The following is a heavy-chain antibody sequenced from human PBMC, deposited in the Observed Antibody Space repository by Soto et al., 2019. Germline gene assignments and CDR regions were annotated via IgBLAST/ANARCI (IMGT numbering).Heavy chain of an antibody. J-gene: IGHJ1*01. D-gene: IGHD5-18*01. CDR2: ISWNSGSI. CDR1: GFTFDDYA. CDR3: AKAGYSYGVLWYFQH. Sequence: EVQLVESGGGLVQPGRSLRLSCAASGFTFDDYAMHWVRQAPGKGLEWVSGISWNSGSIGYADSVKGRFTISRDNAKNSLYLQMNSLRAEDTALYYCAKAGYSYGVLWYFQHWGQGTLVTVSS. V-gene: IGHV3-9*01.